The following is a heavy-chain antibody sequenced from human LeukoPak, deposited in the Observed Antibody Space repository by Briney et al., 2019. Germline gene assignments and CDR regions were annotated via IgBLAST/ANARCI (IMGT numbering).Heavy chain of an antibody. V-gene: IGHV1-18*01. J-gene: IGHJ6*04. CDR2: ISAYNGNT. CDR3: AKDLMVRGVLSYYYGMDV. D-gene: IGHD3-10*01. CDR1: GYTFTSYG. Sequence: GASVKVSCKASGYTFTSYGISWVRQAPGQGLEWMGWISAYNGNTNYAQKLQGRVTMTTDTSTSTAYMELRSLRSDDTAVYYCAKDLMVRGVLSYYYGMDVWGKGTTVTVSS.